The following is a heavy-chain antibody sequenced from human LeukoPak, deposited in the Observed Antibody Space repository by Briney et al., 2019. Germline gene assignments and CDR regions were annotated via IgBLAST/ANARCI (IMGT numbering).Heavy chain of an antibody. CDR1: GFTFSSYG. D-gene: IGHD4-17*01. J-gene: IGHJ4*02. CDR3: AKDLNYYGDFLDY. CDR2: ISYDGTNK. V-gene: IGHV3-30*18. Sequence: GRSLRLSCAASGFTFSSYGMHWVRQAPGKGLALLAVISYDGTNKYYADSVKGRFTISRDNSKNTLYLQMNSLRAEDTAVYYCAKDLNYYGDFLDYWGQGTLVTVSS.